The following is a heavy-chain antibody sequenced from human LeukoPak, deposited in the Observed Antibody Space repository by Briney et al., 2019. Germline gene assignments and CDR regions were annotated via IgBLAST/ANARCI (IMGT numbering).Heavy chain of an antibody. Sequence: PGGSLRLSCSASGFTFSNYAMHWVRQAPGKGLEYVSAISSNGGSTYYADSVKGRFTISRDNSKNTLYLQMSSLRPEDTAVYYCVKDVIAAAGTHRSPRFDYWGQGTLVTVSS. D-gene: IGHD6-13*01. CDR2: ISSNGGST. J-gene: IGHJ4*02. V-gene: IGHV3-64D*09. CDR3: VKDVIAAAGTHRSPRFDY. CDR1: GFTFSNYA.